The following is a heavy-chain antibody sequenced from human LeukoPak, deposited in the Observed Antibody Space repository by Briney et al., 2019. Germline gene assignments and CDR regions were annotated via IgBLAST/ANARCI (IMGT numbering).Heavy chain of an antibody. CDR3: ARRQQTGGDNGLHNRFDP. Sequence: SETLSLTCTVSDGSSSSSSWNWIRQPPEKGLEWIGYIYYSGSTKYNPSLESRVTISVDTSKNQISLKLRSVTAADTAIYYCARRQQTGGDNGLHNRFDPWGQGTLVTVSS. D-gene: IGHD2-21*01. J-gene: IGHJ5*02. CDR2: IYYSGST. V-gene: IGHV4-59*08. CDR1: DGSSSSSS.